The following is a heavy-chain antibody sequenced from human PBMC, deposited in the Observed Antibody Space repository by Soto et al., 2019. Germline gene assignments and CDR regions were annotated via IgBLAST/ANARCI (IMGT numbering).Heavy chain of an antibody. Sequence: ASVKVSCKASGYXFTSYYMHWVRQAPGQGLEWMGIINPSGGSTSYAQKFQGRVTMTRDTSTSTVYMELSSLRSEDTAVYYCARGSWDDVSGHYYMDVWGKGTTVTVSS. V-gene: IGHV1-46*01. CDR2: INPSGGST. CDR1: GYXFTSYY. CDR3: ARGSWDDVSGHYYMDV. D-gene: IGHD1-1*01. J-gene: IGHJ6*03.